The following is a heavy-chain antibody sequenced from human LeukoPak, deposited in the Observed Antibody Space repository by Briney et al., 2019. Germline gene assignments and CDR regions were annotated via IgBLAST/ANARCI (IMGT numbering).Heavy chain of an antibody. Sequence: ASVTVSCTASGGTFSIYAISWVRQAPGQGLEWMGMIYPRDGSTSYAQKFQGRVTVTRDTSTSTVHMELSGLRSEDTAVYYCARDQEGFDYWGQGTLVTVSS. CDR2: IYPRDGST. CDR1: GGTFSIYA. J-gene: IGHJ4*02. V-gene: IGHV1-46*01. CDR3: ARDQEGFDY.